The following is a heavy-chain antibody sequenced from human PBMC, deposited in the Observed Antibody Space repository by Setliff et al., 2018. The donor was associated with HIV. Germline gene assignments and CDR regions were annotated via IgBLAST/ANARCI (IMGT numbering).Heavy chain of an antibody. J-gene: IGHJ4*02. V-gene: IGHV3-23*01. CDR2: VSGSGGFT. CDR3: AKDRGCSV. D-gene: IGHD2-15*01. Sequence: TWVRQAPGKGLEWVSGVSGSGGFTSYADSVKGRFTISRHNSKNTLYLHMNSLRAEDTAVYYCAKDRGCSVWGQGTLVTVSS.